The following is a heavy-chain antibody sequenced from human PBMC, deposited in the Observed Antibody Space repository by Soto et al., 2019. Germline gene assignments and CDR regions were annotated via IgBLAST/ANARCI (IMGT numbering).Heavy chain of an antibody. D-gene: IGHD6-19*01. CDR2: IFHSGSS. V-gene: IGHV4-59*02. CDR1: GGSVTGFD. Sequence: SETLSLTCTVSGGSVTGFDWSWIRQPPGKRLEWIGYIFHSGSSNYNSSLKSRVTISVDTSKSKVSLRLTSVTAADTAVYYCARAPGLGVANIDYWGRGTLVTVSS. J-gene: IGHJ4*02. CDR3: ARAPGLGVANIDY.